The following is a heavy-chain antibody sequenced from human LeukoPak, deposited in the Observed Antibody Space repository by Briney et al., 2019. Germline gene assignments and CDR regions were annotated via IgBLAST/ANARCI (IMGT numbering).Heavy chain of an antibody. D-gene: IGHD3-16*02. CDR1: GGSISSGSYY. V-gene: IGHV4-61*02. Sequence: SETLSLTCTVSGGSISSGSYYWSWIRQPAGKGLEWIGRIYTSGSTNYNPSLKSRVTISVDTSKNQFSLKLSSVTAADTAVYYCARETYDYLWGNYRYSDYWGQGTLVSVSS. J-gene: IGHJ4*02. CDR2: IYTSGST. CDR3: ARETYDYLWGNYRYSDY.